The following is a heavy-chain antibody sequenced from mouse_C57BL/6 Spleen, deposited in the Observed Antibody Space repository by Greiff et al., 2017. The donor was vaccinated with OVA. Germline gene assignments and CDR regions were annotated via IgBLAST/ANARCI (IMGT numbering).Heavy chain of an antibody. CDR2: IYPSDSYT. CDR1: GYTFTSYW. CDR3: ARGDSEYVLAY. Sequence: QVQLQQPGAELVMPGASVKLSCKASGYTFTSYWMHWVKQRPGQGLEWIGEIYPSDSYTNYNQKFKGKSTLTVDKSSSTTYMKLSSLTSDYSAVYYCARGDSEYVLAYWGKGTLVTVSA. V-gene: IGHV1-69*01. J-gene: IGHJ3*01. D-gene: IGHD5-2*01.